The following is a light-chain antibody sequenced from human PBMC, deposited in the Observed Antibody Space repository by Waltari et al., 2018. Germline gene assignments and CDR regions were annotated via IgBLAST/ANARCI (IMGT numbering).Light chain of an antibody. V-gene: IGKV1-9*01. CDR2: AAS. CDR1: QGVNVY. J-gene: IGKJ1*01. CDR3: QQFNASPRT. Sequence: IQLTQSPSSLSASVGDRVTITCRASQGVNVYLAWYQQKPGKAPQLLIYAASTLQSGVPSRFSGSGSGTDFTLTINSLQPEDIATYYCQQFNASPRTFGQGTNVEIK.